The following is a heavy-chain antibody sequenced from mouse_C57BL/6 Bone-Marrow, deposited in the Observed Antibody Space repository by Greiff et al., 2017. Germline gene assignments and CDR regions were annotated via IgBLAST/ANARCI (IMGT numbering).Heavy chain of an antibody. V-gene: IGHV1-55*01. Sequence: QVQLQQPGAELVKPGASVKMSCKASGYTFTSYWITWVKQRPGQGLEWIGDIYPGSGSTNYNEKFQSKATLTVDTSSSAAYMQLSSLTSEVSAVYYGARHYGSSFYYAMDYWGQGTSVTVSS. CDR2: IYPGSGST. CDR3: ARHYGSSFYYAMDY. D-gene: IGHD1-1*01. CDR1: GYTFTSYW. J-gene: IGHJ4*01.